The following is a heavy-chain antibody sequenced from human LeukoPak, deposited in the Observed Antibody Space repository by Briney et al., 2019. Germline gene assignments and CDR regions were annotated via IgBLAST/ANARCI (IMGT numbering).Heavy chain of an antibody. J-gene: IGHJ4*02. Sequence: PGGSLRLSCAASGFTFSSYWMSWVRQAPGKGLEWVSYISSSSSTIYYADSVKGRFTISRDNAKNSLYLQMNSLRAEDTAVYYCARVYYYDSSGYYFFDYWGQGTLVTVSS. CDR2: ISSSSSTI. D-gene: IGHD3-22*01. CDR1: GFTFSSYW. V-gene: IGHV3-48*01. CDR3: ARVYYYDSSGYYFFDY.